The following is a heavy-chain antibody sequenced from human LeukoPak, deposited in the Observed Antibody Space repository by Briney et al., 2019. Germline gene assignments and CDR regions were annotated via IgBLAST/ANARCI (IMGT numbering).Heavy chain of an antibody. CDR1: GGSISSGSYY. Sequence: SETLSLTCTVSGGSISSGSYYWSWIRQPAGKGLEWIGRIYTSGSTNYNPSLKSRVTISVDTSKNQFSLKLSSVTAADTAVYYCARVDLYGTIDYWGQGTLVTVSS. D-gene: IGHD2-8*01. CDR2: IYTSGST. J-gene: IGHJ4*02. CDR3: ARVDLYGTIDY. V-gene: IGHV4-61*02.